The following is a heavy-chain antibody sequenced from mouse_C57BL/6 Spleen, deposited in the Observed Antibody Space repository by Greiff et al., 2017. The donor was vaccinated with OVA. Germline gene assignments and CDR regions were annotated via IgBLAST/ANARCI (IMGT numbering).Heavy chain of an antibody. D-gene: IGHD1-1*01. CDR2: IDPSDSYT. J-gene: IGHJ3*01. Sequence: QVQLQHPGAELVKPGASVKLSCKASGYTFTSYWMQWVKQRPGQGLEWIGEIDPSDSYTNYNQKFKGKATLTVDTSSSTAYMQLSSLTSEDSAVYYCARSYYGSSYVWFAYWGQGTLVTVSA. V-gene: IGHV1-50*01. CDR1: GYTFTSYW. CDR3: ARSYYGSSYVWFAY.